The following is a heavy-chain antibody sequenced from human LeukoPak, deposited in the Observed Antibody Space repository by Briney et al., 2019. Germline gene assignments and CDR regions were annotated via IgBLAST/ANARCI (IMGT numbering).Heavy chain of an antibody. J-gene: IGHJ5*02. D-gene: IGHD2-2*01. CDR1: GFTFSSYG. V-gene: IGHV3-33*06. Sequence: GGSLRLSCAASGFTFSSYGMHWVRQAPGKGLEWVAVIWYNGRNTYYADSVKGRFTISRDNSKNTLYPQMNGLGAEDTAVYYCAKEGLQYQPPPGNWFDPWGQGTLVTVSS. CDR2: IWYNGRNT. CDR3: AKEGLQYQPPPGNWFDP.